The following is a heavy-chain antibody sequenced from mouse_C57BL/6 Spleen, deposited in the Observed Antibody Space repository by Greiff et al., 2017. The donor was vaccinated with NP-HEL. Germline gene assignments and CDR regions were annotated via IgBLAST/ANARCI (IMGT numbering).Heavy chain of an antibody. V-gene: IGHV1-64*01. D-gene: IGHD2-14*01. CDR1: GYTFTSYW. CDR2: IHPNSGST. CDR3: ATEYDGGLAMDY. J-gene: IGHJ4*01. Sequence: VQLQQPGAELVKPGASVKLSCKASGYTFTSYWMHWVKQRPGQGLEWIGMIHPNSGSTNYNEKFKSKATLTVDKSSSTAYMQLSSLTSEDSAVYYCATEYDGGLAMDYWGQGTSVTVSS.